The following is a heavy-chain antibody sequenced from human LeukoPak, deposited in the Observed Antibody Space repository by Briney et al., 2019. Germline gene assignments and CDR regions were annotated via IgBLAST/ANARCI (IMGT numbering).Heavy chain of an antibody. D-gene: IGHD3-3*01. CDR1: GFTFRSYE. Sequence: GGSLRLSCEDSGFTFRSYEMNWVRQAPGKGLEWVSGISGSGDVKWYADSVKGRFIISRDNSKTTLYLQMNSLRAEDTAVYYCAQEGASIRFDNWGQGTLVTVSS. V-gene: IGHV3-23*01. CDR3: AQEGASIRFDN. J-gene: IGHJ4*02. CDR2: ISGSGDVK.